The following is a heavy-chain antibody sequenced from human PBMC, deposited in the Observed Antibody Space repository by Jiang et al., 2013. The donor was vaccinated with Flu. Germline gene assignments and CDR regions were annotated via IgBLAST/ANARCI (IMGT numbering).Heavy chain of an antibody. CDR3: ASQAYYYDSSGYYYWYFDY. CDR1: GGSISSSSYY. J-gene: IGHJ4*02. V-gene: IGHV4-39*07. D-gene: IGHD3-22*01. CDR2: IYYSGST. Sequence: GLVKPSETLSLTCTVSGGSISSSSYYWGWIRQPPGKGLEWIGSIYYSGSTYYNPSLKSRVTISVDTSKNQFSLKLSSVTAADAAVYYCASQAYYYDSSGYYYWYFDYWGQGTLVTVSS.